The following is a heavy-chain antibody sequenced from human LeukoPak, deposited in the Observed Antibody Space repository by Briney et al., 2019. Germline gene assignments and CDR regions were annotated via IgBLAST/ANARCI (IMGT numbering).Heavy chain of an antibody. CDR3: TKSSHGYYDSRSYYFAY. V-gene: IGHV3-9*01. Sequence: PGRSLRLSCAASGFTFDDYAMHWVRQAPGKGLEWVSGISWNGGKIDYADSVKGRFTISRDNAKNSLHLQMSSLRAEDTALYFCTKSSHGYYDSRSYYFAYWGQGTLVTVSS. CDR2: ISWNGGKI. CDR1: GFTFDDYA. D-gene: IGHD3-22*01. J-gene: IGHJ4*02.